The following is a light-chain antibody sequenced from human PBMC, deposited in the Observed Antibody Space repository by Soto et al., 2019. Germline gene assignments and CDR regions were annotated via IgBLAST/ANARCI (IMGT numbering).Light chain of an antibody. CDR3: CSYAGSSSFRVL. CDR2: EVS. J-gene: IGLJ2*01. Sequence: QSALTQPASVSGSPGQPITISCTGTSSDVGANNYVSWYQHHPGKAPKLLIYEVSNRPSGVSSRFSGSKSGNTASLTISGLQAEDEADYYCCCCSYAGSSSFRVLFGGGTQLTVL. CDR1: SSDVGANNY. V-gene: IGLV2-14*01.